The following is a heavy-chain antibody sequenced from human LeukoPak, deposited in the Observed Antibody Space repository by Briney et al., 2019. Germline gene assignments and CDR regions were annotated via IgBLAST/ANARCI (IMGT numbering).Heavy chain of an antibody. J-gene: IGHJ5*02. CDR2: VDPEDGET. CDR1: GYTFTDYY. V-gene: IGHV1-69-2*01. CDR3: APSQTSSSFGNWFDP. D-gene: IGHD6-13*01. Sequence: ASAKISCKASGYTFTDYYMHWVQQAPGKGLEWMGRVDPEDGETIYAEKFQGRVTITADTSTDTAYMELSSLRSEDTAVYYCAPSQTSSSFGNWFDPWGQGTLVTVSS.